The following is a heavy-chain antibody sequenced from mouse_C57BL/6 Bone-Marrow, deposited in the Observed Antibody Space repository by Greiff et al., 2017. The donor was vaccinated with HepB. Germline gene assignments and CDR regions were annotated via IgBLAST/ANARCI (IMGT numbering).Heavy chain of an antibody. Sequence: DVKLVESGGGLVKPGGSLKLSCAASGFTFSSYAMSWVRQTPEKRLEWVATISDGGSYTYYPDNVKGRFTISRDNAKNNLYLQMSHLKSEDTAMYYCARDQAGDYWGQGTTLTVSS. CDR1: GFTFSSYA. J-gene: IGHJ2*01. D-gene: IGHD3-2*02. V-gene: IGHV5-4*01. CDR3: ARDQAGDY. CDR2: ISDGGSYT.